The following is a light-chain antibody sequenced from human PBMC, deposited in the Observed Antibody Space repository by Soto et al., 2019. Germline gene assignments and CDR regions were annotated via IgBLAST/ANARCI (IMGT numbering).Light chain of an antibody. Sequence: QSALTQPASVSGSPGQSITISCTGTSNDVGSYNLVSWYQQYPGKAPKLMIYEGNKRPSGVSNRFSGSRSGNTASLTISGLQAEDEADYYCCSYAGSSTFVVFGGGTKVTVL. CDR1: SNDVGSYNL. CDR2: EGN. J-gene: IGLJ2*01. V-gene: IGLV2-23*01. CDR3: CSYAGSSTFVV.